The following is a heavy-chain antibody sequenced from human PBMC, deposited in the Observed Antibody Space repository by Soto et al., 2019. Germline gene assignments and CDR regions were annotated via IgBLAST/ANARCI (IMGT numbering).Heavy chain of an antibody. J-gene: IGHJ6*02. CDR1: GYTFTSYY. V-gene: IGHV1-46*01. Sequence: ASVKVSCKASGYTFTSYYMHWVRQAPGQGLEWMGIINPSGGSTSYAQKFQGRVTMTRDTSTSTVYMELSSLRSEDTAVYYCARDRFTIFGVVTNYYGMDVWGQGTTVTV. CDR2: INPSGGST. CDR3: ARDRFTIFGVVTNYYGMDV. D-gene: IGHD3-3*01.